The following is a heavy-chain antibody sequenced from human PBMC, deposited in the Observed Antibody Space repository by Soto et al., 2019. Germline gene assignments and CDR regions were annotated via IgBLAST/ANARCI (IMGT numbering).Heavy chain of an antibody. CDR1: GFTFSSYD. V-gene: IGHV3-30*18. J-gene: IGHJ4*02. D-gene: IGHD3-10*01. CDR2: ISYDGSNT. CDR3: VKGRGGSAEFDS. Sequence: GGSRRLSCAGSGFTFSSYDMHWVRQAPGKGLEWVALISYDGSNTYSAASVKGRFTISRDNSKNTLYLQTSSLRPEDTAVYYCVKGRGGSAEFDSWGQGTLVTVSS.